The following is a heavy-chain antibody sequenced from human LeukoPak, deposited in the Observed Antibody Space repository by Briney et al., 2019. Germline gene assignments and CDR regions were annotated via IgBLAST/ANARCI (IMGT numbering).Heavy chain of an antibody. Sequence: ASVKVSCKASGYTFTSYGISWVRQAPGQGLEWMGWISAYNGNTNSAQKLQGRVTMTTDTSTSTAHMELRSLRSDDTAVYYCARDPCSGGSCHDALDIWGQGTTVTVSP. D-gene: IGHD2-15*01. CDR3: ARDPCSGGSCHDALDI. V-gene: IGHV1-18*01. CDR1: GYTFTSYG. J-gene: IGHJ3*02. CDR2: ISAYNGNT.